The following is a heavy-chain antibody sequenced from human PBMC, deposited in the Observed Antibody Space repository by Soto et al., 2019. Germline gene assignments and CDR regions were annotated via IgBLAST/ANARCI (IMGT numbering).Heavy chain of an antibody. Sequence: GGSLRLSCAASGFTVSSNYMSWVRQAPGKGLEWVSVIYSGGSTYYADSVKGRFTISRDNSKNTLYLQMNSLRAEDTAVYYCAREIQGSGTLGWFDPWGQGTLVTVSS. D-gene: IGHD2-2*01. CDR3: AREIQGSGTLGWFDP. J-gene: IGHJ5*02. V-gene: IGHV3-53*01. CDR1: GFTVSSNY. CDR2: IYSGGST.